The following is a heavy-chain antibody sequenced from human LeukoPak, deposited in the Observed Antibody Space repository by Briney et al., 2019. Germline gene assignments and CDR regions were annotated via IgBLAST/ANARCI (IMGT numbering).Heavy chain of an antibody. Sequence: PGGSLRLSRTASGFTFSTYWMHWVRQAPGRGLVWVSLINSDGSYTDFAGSVKGRFTISRDNAQSTLYLQMNSLRVEDTAVYYCATELRESGASSRNAFDIWGQGTVVSVSS. CDR2: INSDGSYT. CDR1: GFTFSTYW. J-gene: IGHJ3*02. CDR3: ATELRESGASSRNAFDI. V-gene: IGHV3-74*01. D-gene: IGHD2-15*01.